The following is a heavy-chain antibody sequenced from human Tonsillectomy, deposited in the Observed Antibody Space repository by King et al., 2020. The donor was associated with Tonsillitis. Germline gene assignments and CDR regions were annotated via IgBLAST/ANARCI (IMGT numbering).Heavy chain of an antibody. CDR1: GGTFSNYA. CDR3: AREGPGIAAAGTFDY. CDR2: IIPILGIA. J-gene: IGHJ4*02. V-gene: IGHV1-69*09. Sequence: QLVQSVAEVKKPGSSVKVSCKASGGTFSNYAINWVRQAPGQGLEWMGRIIPILGIANYAQKFQGRVTITADKSTSTAYMELSSLRSEDTAVYYCAREGPGIAAAGTFDYWGQGTLVTVSS. D-gene: IGHD6-13*01.